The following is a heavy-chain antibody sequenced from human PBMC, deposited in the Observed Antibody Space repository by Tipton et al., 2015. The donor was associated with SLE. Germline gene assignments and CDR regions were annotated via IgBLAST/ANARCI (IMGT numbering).Heavy chain of an antibody. CDR3: ARELRIVGAKDWFAP. CDR2: IYYSGST. D-gene: IGHD1-26*01. J-gene: IGHJ5*02. Sequence: TLSLTCTVSGGSISSSSYYWGWIRQPPGKGLEWIGSIYYSGSTYYNPSLKSRVTISVDTSKNQFSLKLSSVTAADTAVYYCARELRIVGAKDWFAPWGQGTLATVSS. V-gene: IGHV4-39*07. CDR1: GGSISSSSYY.